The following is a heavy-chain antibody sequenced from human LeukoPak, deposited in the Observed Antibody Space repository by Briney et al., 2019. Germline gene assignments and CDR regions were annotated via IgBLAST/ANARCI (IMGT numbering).Heavy chain of an antibody. CDR1: GYSISSGYY. Sequence: SETLSLTCTVSGYSISSGYYWGWIRRPPGKGLEWIGYIYYSGSTNYNPSLKSRVTISVDTSKNQFSLKLSSVTAADTAVYYCARLSILRFLEWLSINDAFDIWGQGTMVTVSS. CDR2: IYYSGST. V-gene: IGHV4-61*05. D-gene: IGHD3-3*01. CDR3: ARLSILRFLEWLSINDAFDI. J-gene: IGHJ3*02.